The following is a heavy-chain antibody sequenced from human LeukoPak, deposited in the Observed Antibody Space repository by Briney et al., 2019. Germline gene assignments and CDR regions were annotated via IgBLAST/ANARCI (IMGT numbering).Heavy chain of an antibody. D-gene: IGHD5-18*01. V-gene: IGHV4-59*08. CDR3: ARHKDGYSYGPPDY. Sequence: SETLSLTCTVSGGSISSYYWSWIRQPPGQGLEWIGYIYYSGSTNYNPSLKSRVTISVDTSKNQFSLKLSSVTAADTAVYYCARHKDGYSYGPPDYWGQGTLVTVSS. CDR2: IYYSGST. J-gene: IGHJ4*02. CDR1: GGSISSYY.